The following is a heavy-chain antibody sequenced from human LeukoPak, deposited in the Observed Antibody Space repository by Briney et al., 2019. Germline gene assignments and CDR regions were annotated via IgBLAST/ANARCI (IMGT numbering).Heavy chain of an antibody. CDR1: GGSISSSGYF. V-gene: IGHV4-39*07. CDR2: IQYSGST. Sequence: SETLSLTCTVSGGSISSSGYFWGWVRQPPGEGLEWIGSIQYSGSTFYIPSLKSRLTISRDTSKNQFSLRLSSVTAADTAVYYCVRDCGHFEIDYWGQGTLVTVSS. J-gene: IGHJ4*02. D-gene: IGHD2-21*01. CDR3: VRDCGHFEIDY.